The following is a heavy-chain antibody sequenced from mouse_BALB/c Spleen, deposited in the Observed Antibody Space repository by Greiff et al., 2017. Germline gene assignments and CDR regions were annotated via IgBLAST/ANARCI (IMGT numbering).Heavy chain of an antibody. CDR2: ISYSGST. D-gene: IGHD1-2*01. V-gene: IGHV3-8*02. J-gene: IGHJ4*01. CDR1: GDSITSGY. Sequence: EVQLQQSGPSLVKPSQTLSLTCSVTGDSITSGYWNWIRKFPGNKLEYMGYISYSGSTYYNPSLNSPISITRDTSKNQYYLQLNSVTTEDTATYYCARSLLRLYYYAMDYWGQGTSVTVSS. CDR3: ARSLLRLYYYAMDY.